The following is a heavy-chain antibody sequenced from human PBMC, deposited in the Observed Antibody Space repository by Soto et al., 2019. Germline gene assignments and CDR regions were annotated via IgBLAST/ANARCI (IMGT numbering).Heavy chain of an antibody. Sequence: QVQLQESGPGLVKPSETLSLTCTVSGGSISSYYWSWIRQPPGKGLEWIGHIYYSGSTNYNPSLKSRVTISVDTSKNQFSLKLSSVTAADTAVYYCAGGLSYGSGSYADYWGQGTLVTVSS. CDR1: GGSISSYY. CDR2: IYYSGST. D-gene: IGHD3-10*01. CDR3: AGGLSYGSGSYADY. V-gene: IGHV4-59*01. J-gene: IGHJ4*02.